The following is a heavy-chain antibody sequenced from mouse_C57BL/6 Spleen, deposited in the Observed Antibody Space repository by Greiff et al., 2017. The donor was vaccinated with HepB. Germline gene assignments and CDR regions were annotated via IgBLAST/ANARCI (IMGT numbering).Heavy chain of an antibody. J-gene: IGHJ4*01. CDR2: IDPENGDT. V-gene: IGHV14-4*01. D-gene: IGHD1-1*01. Sequence: EVKLMESGAELVRPGASVKLSCTASGFNIKDDYMHWVKQRPEQGLEWIGWIDPENGDTEYASKFQGKATITADTSSNTAYLQLSSLTSEDTAVYYCTPAVEAMDYWGQGTSVTVSS. CDR3: TPAVEAMDY. CDR1: GFNIKDDY.